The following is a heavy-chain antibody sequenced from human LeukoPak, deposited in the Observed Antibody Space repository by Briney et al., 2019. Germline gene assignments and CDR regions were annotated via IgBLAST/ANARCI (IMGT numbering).Heavy chain of an antibody. CDR2: IYTSGST. CDR3: ARLQQWLVPFDY. J-gene: IGHJ4*02. CDR1: GYSISSGYY. Sequence: PSETLSLTCTVSGYSISSGYYWDWIRQPAGKGLEWIGRIYTSGSTNYNPSLKSRVTMSVDTSKNQFSLKLSSVTAADTAVYYCARLQQWLVPFDYWGQGTLVTVSS. V-gene: IGHV4-4*07. D-gene: IGHD6-19*01.